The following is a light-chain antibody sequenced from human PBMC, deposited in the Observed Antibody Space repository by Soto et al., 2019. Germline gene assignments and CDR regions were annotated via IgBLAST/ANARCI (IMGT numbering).Light chain of an antibody. CDR1: SSDVGGYNY. Sequence: QSVLTQPASVSGSPGQSIAISCTGTSSDVGGYNYVSWHQQHPGKAPKVLISVVSNRPSGVSNLFSGSKSGNTASLTISGLQAEDEADYYCSSYRSGGTFVFGSGTKLTVL. V-gene: IGLV2-14*01. CDR2: VVS. J-gene: IGLJ1*01. CDR3: SSYRSGGTFV.